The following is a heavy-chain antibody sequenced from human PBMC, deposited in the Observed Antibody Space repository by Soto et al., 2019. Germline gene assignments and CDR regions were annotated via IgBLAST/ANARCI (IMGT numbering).Heavy chain of an antibody. J-gene: IGHJ4*02. CDR2: ISWNSGSI. D-gene: IGHD6-19*01. Sequence: DVQLVESGGGLVQPGRSLRLSCAASGFTFDDYAMHWVRQAPGKGLEWVSGISWNSGSIGDADSVKGRFTISRDNAKNSLYLQMNSLRAEDTALYYCAKDMGWAVAGESFDYWGQGTLVTVSS. CDR1: GFTFDDYA. CDR3: AKDMGWAVAGESFDY. V-gene: IGHV3-9*01.